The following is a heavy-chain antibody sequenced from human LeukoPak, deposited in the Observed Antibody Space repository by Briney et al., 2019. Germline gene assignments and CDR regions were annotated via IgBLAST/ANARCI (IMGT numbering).Heavy chain of an antibody. CDR3: AKVPSGYYYYYYMDV. CDR2: LSGSGAGT. CDR1: GFTFSDYA. Sequence: GGSLRLSCAASGFTFSDYALGWVRQAPGRGLEWVATLSGSGAGTYYSDSVQGRFTISRDNSKRTLFLQMNSLRAEDTAVYYCAKVPSGYYYYYYMDVWGKGTTVTVSS. V-gene: IGHV3-23*01. J-gene: IGHJ6*03.